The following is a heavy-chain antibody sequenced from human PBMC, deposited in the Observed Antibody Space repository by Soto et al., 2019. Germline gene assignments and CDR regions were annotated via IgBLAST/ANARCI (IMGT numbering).Heavy chain of an antibody. V-gene: IGHV3-21*01. Sequence: EVQLVESGGGLVKPGGSLRLSCAASGFTFSSYSMNWVRQAPGKGLEWVSSISSSSSYIYYADSVKGRFTISRDNAKNSLYLQMNSLRAEDTAVYYCARDSSLWFGELLYPLGAYYYGMDVWGQGTTVTVSS. CDR2: ISSSSSYI. CDR1: GFTFSSYS. D-gene: IGHD3-10*01. CDR3: ARDSSLWFGELLYPLGAYYYGMDV. J-gene: IGHJ6*02.